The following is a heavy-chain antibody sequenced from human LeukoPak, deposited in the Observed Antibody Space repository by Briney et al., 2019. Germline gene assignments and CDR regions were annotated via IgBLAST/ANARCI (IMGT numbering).Heavy chain of an antibody. V-gene: IGHV4-38-2*01. D-gene: IGHD3-10*01. CDR2: SCSSGST. CDR3: ARVGLGHYGSGSYRGWFDP. Sequence: PSETLCLTCAVSGYSISSGCFWGLFRPPPQKLLGGSGSSCSSGSTYYNPSLKSRVTISVDTSKNQFSLKLSSVTAADTAVYYCARVGLGHYGSGSYRGWFDPWGQGTLVTVSS. CDR1: GYSISSGCF. J-gene: IGHJ5*02.